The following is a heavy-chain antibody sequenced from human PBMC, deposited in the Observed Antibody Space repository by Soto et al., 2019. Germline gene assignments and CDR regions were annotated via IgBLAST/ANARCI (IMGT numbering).Heavy chain of an antibody. Sequence: QVQLVQSGAEVKKPGSSVKVSCKASGGTFSSYAISWVRQAPGQGLEWMGGIIPILGTANYAQKFQGRVTITADESTSTAYMELSSLRSEDTAVYYCASPVTPTTVTPFDYWGQGTLVTVSS. D-gene: IGHD4-17*01. J-gene: IGHJ4*02. CDR3: ASPVTPTTVTPFDY. CDR2: IIPILGTA. CDR1: GGTFSSYA. V-gene: IGHV1-69*11.